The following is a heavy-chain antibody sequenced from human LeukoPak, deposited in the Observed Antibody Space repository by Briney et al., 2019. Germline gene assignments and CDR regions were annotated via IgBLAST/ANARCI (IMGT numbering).Heavy chain of an antibody. CDR3: VRDLAGADGY. Sequence: QPGGSPRLSCAASGFTFRKYWMHWVRQAPGKGLVWVSRIDEDGRTTNYADSVKGRFTISRDNARDTLFLQMNGLRVEDTAVYYRVRDLAGADGYWGQGTPVTVSS. V-gene: IGHV3-74*01. J-gene: IGHJ4*02. CDR1: GFTFRKYW. CDR2: IDEDGRTT. D-gene: IGHD6-13*01.